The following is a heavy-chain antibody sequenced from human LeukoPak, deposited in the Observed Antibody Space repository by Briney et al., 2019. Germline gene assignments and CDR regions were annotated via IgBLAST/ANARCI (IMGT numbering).Heavy chain of an antibody. J-gene: IGHJ6*03. CDR1: GGSFSGYY. CDR3: ARGIKGHYYYYYMDV. CDR2: INHSGST. V-gene: IGHV4-34*01. Sequence: SETLSLTCAVYGGSFSGYYWSWIRQPPGKGLEWIGEINHSGSTNCNPSLKSRVTISVDTSKNQFSLKLSSVTAADTAVYYCARGIKGHYYYYYMDVWGKGATVTVSS.